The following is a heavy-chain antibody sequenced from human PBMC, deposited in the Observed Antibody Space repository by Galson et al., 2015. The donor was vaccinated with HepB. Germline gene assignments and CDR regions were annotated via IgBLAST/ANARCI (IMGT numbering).Heavy chain of an antibody. CDR2: IDWDDDK. D-gene: IGHD5-18*01. V-gene: IGHV2-70*04. CDR1: GFSLSTSGMR. CDR3: ARMYSYGPRNYYGMDV. J-gene: IGHJ6*02. Sequence: PALVKPTQTLTLTCTFSGFSLSTSGMRVSWIRQPPGKALEWLARIDWDDDKFYSTSLKTRLTISKDTSKNQVVLTMTNMDPVDTATYYCARMYSYGPRNYYGMDVWGQGTTVTVSS.